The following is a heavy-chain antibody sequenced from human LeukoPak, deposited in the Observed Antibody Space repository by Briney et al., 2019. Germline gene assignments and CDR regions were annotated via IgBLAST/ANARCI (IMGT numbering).Heavy chain of an antibody. J-gene: IGHJ4*01. CDR2: ISSKGGST. V-gene: IGHV3-64*01. D-gene: IGHD3-10*01. CDR1: GFTFSSYA. Sequence: GGCLRLSCSASGFTFSSYAIDWVRQAPGKGLEYVSAISSKGGSTNYANAVKGRFTISPDHSTNTLSLQTGSLRAEDLAVYYCARVKYYYGSGRYDNSGPGALVTVSS. CDR3: ARVKYYYGSGRYDN.